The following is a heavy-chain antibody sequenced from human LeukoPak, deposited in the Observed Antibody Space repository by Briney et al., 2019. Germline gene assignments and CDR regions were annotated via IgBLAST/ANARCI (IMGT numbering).Heavy chain of an antibody. Sequence: GGSLRLSCAASGFXVSSNYISWVRQAPGKGLEWVSVIYSGGSTYYADSVKGRFTISRDNSKNTLYLQMNSLRAEDTAVYYCARAYLHYCSGGSCYPSNWFDPWGQGTLVTVSS. J-gene: IGHJ5*02. CDR1: GFXVSSNY. CDR2: IYSGGST. V-gene: IGHV3-66*01. CDR3: ARAYLHYCSGGSCYPSNWFDP. D-gene: IGHD2-15*01.